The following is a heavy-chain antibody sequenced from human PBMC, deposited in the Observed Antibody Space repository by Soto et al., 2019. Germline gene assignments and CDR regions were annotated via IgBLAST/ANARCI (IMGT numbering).Heavy chain of an antibody. J-gene: IGHJ6*02. CDR3: ARPHGGYYDSSGYYHMNYYYGMDV. Sequence: SVKVSCKASGGTFSSYAISWVRQAPGQGLEWMGGIIPIFGTANYAQKFQGRVTITADKSTSTAYMELSSLRSEDTAVYYCARPHGGYYDSSGYYHMNYYYGMDVCGQGTTVTVSS. CDR2: IIPIFGTA. D-gene: IGHD3-22*01. CDR1: GGTFSSYA. V-gene: IGHV1-69*06.